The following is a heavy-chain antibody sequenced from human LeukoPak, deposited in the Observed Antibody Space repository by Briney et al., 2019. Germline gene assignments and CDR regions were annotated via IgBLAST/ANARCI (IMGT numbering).Heavy chain of an antibody. J-gene: IGHJ6*02. D-gene: IGHD6-19*01. Sequence: SVKVSCKASGGTFSSYAISWVRQAPGQGLEWMGRIIPILGIANYAQKFQGRVTITADKSTSTAYMELSSLRSEDTAVYYCARDSNGYSSGWSGYYYGMDVWGQGTTVTVSS. CDR1: GGTFSSYA. CDR3: ARDSNGYSSGWSGYYYGMDV. V-gene: IGHV1-69*04. CDR2: IIPILGIA.